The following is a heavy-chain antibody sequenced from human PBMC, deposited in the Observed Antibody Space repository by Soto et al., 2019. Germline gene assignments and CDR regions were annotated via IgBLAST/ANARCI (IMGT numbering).Heavy chain of an antibody. Sequence: QVQLVESGGGVVQPGRSLRLSCAASGFSFRTFGMHWVRQAPGMGLEWVASISIDAKNDYYAGSVKGRFTISRDNSRSTLHLEMSSLRIEDTAIYYCAKDYDDTGFADWGQGILVTVSA. V-gene: IGHV3-30*18. CDR1: GFSFRTFG. J-gene: IGHJ4*02. CDR2: ISIDAKND. CDR3: AKDYDDTGFAD. D-gene: IGHD3-3*01.